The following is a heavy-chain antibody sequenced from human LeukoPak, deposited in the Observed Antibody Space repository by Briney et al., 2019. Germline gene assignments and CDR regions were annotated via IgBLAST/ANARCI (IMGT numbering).Heavy chain of an antibody. Sequence: GESLKISCKGSGYSFTNYWLGWVRQIPGKGLEWMGIFYPGDSNSRYSPSFQGQVTFSADKSVNTAYLQWSSLRASDTAIYYCARLSITTSLRLYYFDYWGQGTLVTVPS. V-gene: IGHV5-51*01. J-gene: IGHJ4*02. CDR1: GYSFTNYW. CDR3: ARLSITTSLRLYYFDY. D-gene: IGHD2/OR15-2a*01. CDR2: FYPGDSNS.